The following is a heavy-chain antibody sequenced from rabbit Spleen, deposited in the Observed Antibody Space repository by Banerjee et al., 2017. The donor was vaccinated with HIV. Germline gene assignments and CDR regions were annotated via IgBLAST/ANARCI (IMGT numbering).Heavy chain of an antibody. CDR1: GFTFSSSDR. V-gene: IGHV1S40*01. Sequence: QSLEESGGGLVQPGGSLTLTCTASGFTFSSSDRTCWVRQAPGKGLEWIACIDVGSSGGTYYASWAKGRFTISKTSSTTATLQLNSLLAADTATYFCARDLTGVIGWNFKLWGPGTLVTVS. J-gene: IGHJ4*01. CDR3: ARDLTGVIGWNFKL. CDR2: IDVGSSGGT. D-gene: IGHD1-1*01.